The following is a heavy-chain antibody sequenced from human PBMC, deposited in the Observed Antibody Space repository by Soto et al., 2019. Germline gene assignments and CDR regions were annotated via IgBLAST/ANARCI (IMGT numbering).Heavy chain of an antibody. CDR3: SNARCQHHNAFDI. CDR1: GFTFSSYA. Sequence: EVQLLESGGGLVQPGWSLRLSCAASGFTFSSYAMSWVRQAPGKGRVWVSAISGSGGSTYYADSVEGRFTITRDNSKNALYLQMNSLRSDDTAVDDCSNARCQHHNAFDIWGQGTMVTVSS. J-gene: IGHJ3*02. D-gene: IGHD2-2*01. V-gene: IGHV3-23*01. CDR2: ISGSGGST.